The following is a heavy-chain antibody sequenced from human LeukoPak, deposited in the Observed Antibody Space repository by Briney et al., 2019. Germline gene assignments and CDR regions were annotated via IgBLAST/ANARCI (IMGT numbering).Heavy chain of an antibody. Sequence: GGSLRLSCAASGFTVNNNYMSWVRQAPGKGLEWVSAISGSGGSTYYADSVKGRFTISRDNSKNTLYLQMNSLRAEDTAVYYCAKGDYYDSSGHDAFDIWGQGTMVTVSS. CDR2: ISGSGGST. D-gene: IGHD3-22*01. J-gene: IGHJ3*02. CDR1: GFTVNNNY. CDR3: AKGDYYDSSGHDAFDI. V-gene: IGHV3-23*01.